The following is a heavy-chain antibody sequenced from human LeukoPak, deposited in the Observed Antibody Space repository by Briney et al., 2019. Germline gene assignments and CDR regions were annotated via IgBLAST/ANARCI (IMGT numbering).Heavy chain of an antibody. CDR1: GFTFSSYA. CDR2: INWNGGST. CDR3: ARDGYGYSYDY. Sequence: GGSLRLSCAASGFTFSSYAMSWVRQAPGKGLEWVSGINWNGGSTGYVDSVKGRFTIYRDNAKNLLYLQMNSLRVEDTALYYCARDGYGYSYDYWGQGTLVTVSS. D-gene: IGHD5-18*01. J-gene: IGHJ4*02. V-gene: IGHV3-20*04.